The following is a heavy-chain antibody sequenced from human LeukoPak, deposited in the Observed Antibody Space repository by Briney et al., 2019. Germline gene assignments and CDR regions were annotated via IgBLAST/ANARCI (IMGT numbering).Heavy chain of an antibody. J-gene: IGHJ4*02. V-gene: IGHV1-2*02. D-gene: IGHD3-3*02. CDR3: ARHLHFDF. CDR1: GYTFTGYY. Sequence: PGASVKVSCKASGYTFTGYYVHWVRQAPGQGLEWMGWLNPNTGGTSYAQRFQGRVTMTGDLSINTAYMELSSLRSDDTAIYYCARHLHFDFWGQGTLVAVSS. CDR2: LNPNTGGT.